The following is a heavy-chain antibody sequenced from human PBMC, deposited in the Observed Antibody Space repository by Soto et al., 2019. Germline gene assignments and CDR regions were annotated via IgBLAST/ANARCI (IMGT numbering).Heavy chain of an antibody. CDR3: TTGPDIVVVPAAMGDAFDI. D-gene: IGHD2-2*01. CDR2: IRSKTDGGTT. Sequence: VQLVESGGGLVKRGGSLRLSCAASGFTFSNAWMSWVRQAPGKGREWVGRIRSKTDGGTTDYAEPVKGRFTISRDDSKNTLYLQMNSLKTEDTAVYYCTTGPDIVVVPAAMGDAFDIWGQGTMVTVSS. J-gene: IGHJ3*02. CDR1: GFTFSNAW. V-gene: IGHV3-15*01.